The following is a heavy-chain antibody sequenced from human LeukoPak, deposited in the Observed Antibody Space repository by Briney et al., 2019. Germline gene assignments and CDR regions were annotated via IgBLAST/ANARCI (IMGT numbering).Heavy chain of an antibody. CDR3: AKDKLHYYDSSGYYLNDAFDI. Sequence: GGSLRLSCAASGFTFSSYAMSWVRQAPGKGLEWVSAISGSGGSTYYADSVKGRFTISRDNSKNALYLQMNSLRAEDTAVYYCAKDKLHYYDSSGYYLNDAFDIWGQGTMVTVSS. CDR2: ISGSGGST. D-gene: IGHD3-22*01. J-gene: IGHJ3*02. CDR1: GFTFSSYA. V-gene: IGHV3-23*01.